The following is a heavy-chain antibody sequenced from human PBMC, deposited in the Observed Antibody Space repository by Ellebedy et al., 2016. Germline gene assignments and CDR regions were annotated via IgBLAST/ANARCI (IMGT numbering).Heavy chain of an antibody. D-gene: IGHD3-10*01. J-gene: IGHJ5*02. Sequence: SETLSLXCAVYGGSFSGYYWSWIRQPPGKGLEWIGEINHSGSTNYNPSLKSRVTISVDTSKNQFSLKLSSVTAADTAVYYCARDGWQFDPWGQGTLVTVSS. CDR1: GGSFSGYY. CDR2: INHSGST. V-gene: IGHV4-34*01. CDR3: ARDGWQFDP.